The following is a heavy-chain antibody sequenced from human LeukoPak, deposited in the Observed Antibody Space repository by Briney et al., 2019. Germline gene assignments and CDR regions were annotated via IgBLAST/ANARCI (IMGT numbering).Heavy chain of an antibody. D-gene: IGHD3-22*01. J-gene: IGHJ4*02. CDR3: ASGIDYYDSSGHDY. V-gene: IGHV3-48*03. CDR1: GFTFSSYE. Sequence: GGSLRLSCAASGFTFSSYEMNWVRQAPGKGLEWVSYISSSGSTIYYADSVKGRFTISRDNAKNSLYLQMNSLRAEDTAVYYCASGIDYYDSSGHDYWGQGTLVTVSS. CDR2: ISSSGSTI.